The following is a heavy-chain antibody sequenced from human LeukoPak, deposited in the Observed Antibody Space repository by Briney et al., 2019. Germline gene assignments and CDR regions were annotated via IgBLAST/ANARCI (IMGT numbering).Heavy chain of an antibody. J-gene: IGHJ2*01. CDR1: GFTFSHYY. CDR2: IRNKANSYSI. D-gene: IGHD1-26*01. V-gene: IGHV3-72*01. CDR3: VRVMLGSSKFFDL. Sequence: GGSLRLSCAGSGFTFSHYYVDWVRQAPGKGLEWVARIRNKANSYSIEYAASVKGRFTISRDDSKNSVYLQMNSLKSEDTADYYCVRVMLGSSKFFDLWGRGTLVTVSS.